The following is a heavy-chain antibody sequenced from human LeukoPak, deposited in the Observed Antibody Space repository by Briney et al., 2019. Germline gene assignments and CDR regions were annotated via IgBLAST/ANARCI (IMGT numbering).Heavy chain of an antibody. CDR3: ARGERHYYDSSGYYPTDLDY. J-gene: IGHJ4*02. CDR1: GFTFSDYS. V-gene: IGHV3-21*01. Sequence: GGSLRLSCAASGFTFSDYSMNWVRQAPGKGLEWVSSISSSSSYIYYADSVKGRFTISRDNAKNSLYLQMNSLRAEDTAVYYCARGERHYYDSSGYYPTDLDYWDQGTLVTVSS. D-gene: IGHD3-22*01. CDR2: ISSSSSYI.